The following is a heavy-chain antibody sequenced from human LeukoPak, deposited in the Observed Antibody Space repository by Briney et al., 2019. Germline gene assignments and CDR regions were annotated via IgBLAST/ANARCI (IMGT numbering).Heavy chain of an antibody. CDR1: GFTFSSYA. D-gene: IGHD6-13*01. J-gene: IGHJ3*02. CDR3: ARQTGYSSSWYLVGAFDI. Sequence: GGSLRLSCAASGFTFSSYAMSWVRQAPGKGLEWVSGINWNGGSTGYADSVRGRFTISRDNAKNSLYLQMNSLRAEDTALYHCARQTGYSSSWYLVGAFDIWGQGTMVTVSS. CDR2: INWNGGST. V-gene: IGHV3-20*01.